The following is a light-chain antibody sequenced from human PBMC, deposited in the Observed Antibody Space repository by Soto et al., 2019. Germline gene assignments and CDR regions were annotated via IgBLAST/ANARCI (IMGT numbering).Light chain of an antibody. Sequence: DFVMTQSPDSLAVPLGERATINCKSSQSVLYSSNNKNYLAWYQQKSGQPPRLLIYWASTRVSGVPDRFSGSGSGTDFTLTISSLQAEDVAIYYCQQYYSAPLTFGGGTKVEIK. CDR2: WAS. J-gene: IGKJ4*01. CDR1: QSVLYSSNNKNY. V-gene: IGKV4-1*01. CDR3: QQYYSAPLT.